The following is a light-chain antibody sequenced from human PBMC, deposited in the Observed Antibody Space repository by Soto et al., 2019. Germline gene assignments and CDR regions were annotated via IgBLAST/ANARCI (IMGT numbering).Light chain of an antibody. CDR2: TAS. J-gene: IGKJ5*01. Sequence: DIQMTQSPSSLSASLGDRVTITCRASQSISSYLNWYQQKPGKAPKLLIYTASSLQSGVPSRFSGSGSGTDFTLTISSLQPEEFATYYCQQSYSTLPITFGQGTRMEIK. V-gene: IGKV1-39*01. CDR1: QSISSY. CDR3: QQSYSTLPIT.